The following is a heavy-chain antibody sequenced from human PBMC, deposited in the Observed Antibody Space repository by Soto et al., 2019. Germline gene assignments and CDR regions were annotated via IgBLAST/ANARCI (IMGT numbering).Heavy chain of an antibody. CDR1: GGSFSGYY. CDR3: ARGPSPRGQQLVPVFDY. Sequence: QVQLQQWGAGLLKPSETLSLTCAVYGGSFSGYYWSWIRQPPGKGLEWIGEINHSGSTNYNPSLKSRVTISVDTSKNQFSLKLSSVTAADTAVYYCARGPSPRGQQLVPVFDYWGQGTLVTVSS. J-gene: IGHJ4*02. D-gene: IGHD6-13*01. V-gene: IGHV4-34*01. CDR2: INHSGST.